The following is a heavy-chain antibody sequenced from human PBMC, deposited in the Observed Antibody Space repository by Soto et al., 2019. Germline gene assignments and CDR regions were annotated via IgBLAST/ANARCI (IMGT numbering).Heavy chain of an antibody. CDR3: ARAYCSGGSCYYYGMDI. J-gene: IGHJ6*02. Sequence: ASVKVSCKSSGYTFTSYDMHWVRQSPGQRLEWMGWINAGNGNTKYSQKFQGRVTITRDTSASTAYMELSSLRSEDTAVYYCARAYCSGGSCYYYGMDIWGQGTTVTVSS. CDR1: GYTFTSYD. V-gene: IGHV1-3*01. D-gene: IGHD2-15*01. CDR2: INAGNGNT.